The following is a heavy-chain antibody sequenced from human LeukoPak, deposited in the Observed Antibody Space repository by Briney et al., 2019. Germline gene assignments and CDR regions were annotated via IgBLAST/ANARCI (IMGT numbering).Heavy chain of an antibody. D-gene: IGHD3-10*01. Sequence: GGSLRLSCAASGFTFDDYTMHWVRQAPGKGLEWVSLISWDGGSTYYADSVKGRFTISRDNSKNSLYLQMNSLRTEDTALYYCAKDIGEREGSDYWGQGTLVTVSS. CDR2: ISWDGGST. CDR3: AKDIGEREGSDY. V-gene: IGHV3-43*01. J-gene: IGHJ4*02. CDR1: GFTFDDYT.